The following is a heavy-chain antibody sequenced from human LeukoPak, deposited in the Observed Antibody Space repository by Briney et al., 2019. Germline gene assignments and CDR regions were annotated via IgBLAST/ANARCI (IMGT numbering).Heavy chain of an antibody. CDR2: INPNSGGT. CDR1: GYTFTFYY. CDR3: ASSPYCGGILDY. J-gene: IGHJ4*02. D-gene: IGHD4-23*01. V-gene: IGHV1-2*02. Sequence: ASVKVSFKSSGYTFTFYYMHWVRQAPGQGLEWMGWINPNSGGTNYAQKFQGRVTMTRDTSISTAYMELSRLRSDDTAVYYCASSPYCGGILDYWGQGTLVTVSS.